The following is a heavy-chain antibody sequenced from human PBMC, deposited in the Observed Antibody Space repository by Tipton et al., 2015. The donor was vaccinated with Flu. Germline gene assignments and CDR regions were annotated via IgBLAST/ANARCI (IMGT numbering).Heavy chain of an antibody. CDR3: AREGFDSSGYRAGDAFDI. V-gene: IGHV4-61*02. J-gene: IGHJ3*02. Sequence: TLSLTCTVSGGSISSGSYYWSWIRQPAGKGLEWIGRIYTSGSTNYNPSLKSRVTISVDTSKNQFSLKLSSVTAADTAVYYCAREGFDSSGYRAGDAFDIWGQGTMVTDSS. CDR1: GGSISSGSYY. D-gene: IGHD3-22*01. CDR2: IYTSGST.